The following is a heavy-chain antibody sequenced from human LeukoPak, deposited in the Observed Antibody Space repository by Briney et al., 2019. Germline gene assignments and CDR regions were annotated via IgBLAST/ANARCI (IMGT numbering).Heavy chain of an antibody. CDR1: GFTFSRYE. V-gene: IGHV3-48*03. D-gene: IGHD3-10*02. Sequence: GGALRLSCAASGFTFSRYEMNWVRQAPGEGLEGVSYISSSGSTIYYADSVKGRFTISRDNAKNSLYLQMNSLRAEDTAVYYCAELGITMIGGVWGKGTTVTISS. CDR3: AELGITMIGGV. CDR2: ISSSGSTI. J-gene: IGHJ6*04.